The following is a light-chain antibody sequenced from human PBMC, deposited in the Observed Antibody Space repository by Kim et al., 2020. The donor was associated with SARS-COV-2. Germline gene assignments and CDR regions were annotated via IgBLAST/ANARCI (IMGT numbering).Light chain of an antibody. Sequence: LSPGERATLSCRANQRISSNYLAWYQHKPGQSPRLLIHDASNRATGIPDRFSGSGSGTDFTLTISRLEPKDFAVYYCHQYIRSPYSFGQGTKLEI. V-gene: IGKV3-20*01. J-gene: IGKJ2*03. CDR3: HQYIRSPYS. CDR2: DAS. CDR1: QRISSNY.